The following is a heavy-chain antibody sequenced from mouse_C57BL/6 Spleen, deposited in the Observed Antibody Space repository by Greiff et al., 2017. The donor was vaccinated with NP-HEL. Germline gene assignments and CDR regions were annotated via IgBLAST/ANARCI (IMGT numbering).Heavy chain of an antibody. D-gene: IGHD1-1*01. Sequence: EVQLQQSGPELVKPGASVKISCKASGYTFTDYYMNWVKQSHGKSLEWIGDINPNNGGTSYNQKFKGKATLTVDKSSSTAYMELRSLTSEDSAVYYCARSLLLRLAMVYWGQGTSVTVSS. CDR2: INPNNGGT. J-gene: IGHJ4*01. CDR1: GYTFTDYY. V-gene: IGHV1-26*01. CDR3: ARSLLLRLAMVY.